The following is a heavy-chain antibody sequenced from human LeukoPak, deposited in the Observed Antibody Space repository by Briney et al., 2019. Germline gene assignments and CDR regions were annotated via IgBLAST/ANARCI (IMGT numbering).Heavy chain of an antibody. CDR1: GYTFTSYY. CDR3: ARARDIVVVVAPMTRAFDI. Sequence: GASVKVSCKASGYTFTSYYMHWVRQAPGQGLEWMGIINPSGGSTSYAQKFQGRVTMTRDMSTSTVYMELSSLRSEDTAVYYCARARDIVVVVAPMTRAFDIWGQGTMVTVSS. CDR2: INPSGGST. D-gene: IGHD2-15*01. J-gene: IGHJ3*02. V-gene: IGHV1-46*01.